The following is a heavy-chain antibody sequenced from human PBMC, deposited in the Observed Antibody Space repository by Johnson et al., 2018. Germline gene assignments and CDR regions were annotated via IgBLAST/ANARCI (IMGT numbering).Heavy chain of an antibody. Sequence: QVQLVESGGGVVQPGRSXRLSCAASGFTFSSYGMHWVRQAPGKGLEWVAVIWYDGSNKYYADSVKGRFTISRENSKNTLYLQMNSLKAEDTAVYYCARAESSPHYGMDVWGQGTTVTVSS. CDR2: IWYDGSNK. J-gene: IGHJ6*02. CDR3: ARAESSPHYGMDV. D-gene: IGHD6-13*01. CDR1: GFTFSSYG. V-gene: IGHV3-33*01.